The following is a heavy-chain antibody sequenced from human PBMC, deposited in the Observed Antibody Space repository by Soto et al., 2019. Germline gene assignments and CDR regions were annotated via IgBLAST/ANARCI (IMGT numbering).Heavy chain of an antibody. D-gene: IGHD6-19*01. CDR1: GDSISSGSY. CDR2: IYHGGTT. J-gene: IGHJ4*03. V-gene: IGHV4-38-2*02. Sequence: SETLSLTCTVSGDSISSGSYWGWIRQPPGEGPEWIASIYHGGTTFYNPSLKSRISTSVDTSKNQFSLRLTSVTAADTATYYCARVHVMVVAGSTFDYWGPGTLVTVSS. CDR3: ARVHVMVVAGSTFDY.